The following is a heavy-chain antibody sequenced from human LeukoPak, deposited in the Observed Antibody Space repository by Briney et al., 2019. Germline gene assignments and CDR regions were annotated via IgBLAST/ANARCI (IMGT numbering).Heavy chain of an antibody. J-gene: IGHJ6*02. CDR3: ARAPYYDFWSGYLSSDCMDV. D-gene: IGHD3-3*01. V-gene: IGHV4-59*12. CDR2: IYYTGTT. Sequence: SETLSLTCTVSGGSISGTYYWSWIRQPPGKGLEWIGYIYYTGTTDSNPSLKSRVTISLDTSKNQFSLKLSSVTAADTAVYYCARAPYYDFWSGYLSSDCMDVWGQGTTVTVSS. CDR1: GGSISGTYY.